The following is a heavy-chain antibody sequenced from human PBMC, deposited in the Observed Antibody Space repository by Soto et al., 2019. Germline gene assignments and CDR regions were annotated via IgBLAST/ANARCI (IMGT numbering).Heavy chain of an antibody. CDR2: IIPIFGTA. V-gene: IGHV1-69*13. CDR1: GGTFSSYA. CDR3: AREGIAVAGSGDGMDF. Sequence: SVKVSCKASGGTFSSYAISWVRQAPGQGVEWMGGIIPIFGTANYAQKFQGRVTITADESTSTAYMELSSLRSEDTAVYYCAREGIAVAGSGDGMDFWRQGTTVTVSS. J-gene: IGHJ6*02. D-gene: IGHD6-19*01.